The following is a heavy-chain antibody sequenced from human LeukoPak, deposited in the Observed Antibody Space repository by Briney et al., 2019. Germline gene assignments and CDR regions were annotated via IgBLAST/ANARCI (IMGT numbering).Heavy chain of an antibody. V-gene: IGHV4-61*02. CDR3: ASGDSSLSRSRFDY. CDR1: GGSISSGSYY. CDR2: IYTSGST. D-gene: IGHD6-13*01. J-gene: IGHJ4*02. Sequence: SETLSLTCTVSGGSISSGSYYWSWIRQPAGKGLEWIGRIYTSGSTNYNPSLKSRVTISLDRSKNQFSLRLTSVTAADTAVYYCASGDSSLSRSRFDYRGQGTLVTVSS.